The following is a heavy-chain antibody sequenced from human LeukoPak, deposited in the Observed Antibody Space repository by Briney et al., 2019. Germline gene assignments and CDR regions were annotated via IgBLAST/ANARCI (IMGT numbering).Heavy chain of an antibody. CDR1: GFTFSSYS. CDR3: ARDVYGSGSYFVDY. V-gene: IGHV3-21*01. J-gene: IGHJ4*02. CDR2: ISSSSSYI. Sequence: GRSLRLSCAASGFTFSSYSMNWVRQAPGKGLEWVSSISSSSSYIYYADSVKGRFTISRDNAKNSLYLQMNSLRAEDTAVYYCARDVYGSGSYFVDYWGQGTLVTVSS. D-gene: IGHD3-10*01.